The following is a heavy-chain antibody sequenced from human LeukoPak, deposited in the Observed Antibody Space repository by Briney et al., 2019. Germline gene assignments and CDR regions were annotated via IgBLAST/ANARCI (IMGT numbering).Heavy chain of an antibody. Sequence: GGSLRLSCAASGFTFRNYAMHWVRQAPGKGLEYVSAISSNGGSTYYADSVKGRFTISRDNSKNTLYLQMSSLRAEDTAVYYCVKSRSGWYFFDYWGQGTLVTVSS. CDR1: GFTFRNYA. V-gene: IGHV3-64D*06. J-gene: IGHJ4*02. CDR3: VKSRSGWYFFDY. D-gene: IGHD6-19*01. CDR2: ISSNGGST.